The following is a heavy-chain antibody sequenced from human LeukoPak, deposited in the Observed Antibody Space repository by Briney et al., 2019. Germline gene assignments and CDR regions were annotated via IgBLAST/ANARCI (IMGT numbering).Heavy chain of an antibody. CDR3: ARADPVAGTVVDY. J-gene: IGHJ4*02. V-gene: IGHV4-59*01. Sequence: SSETLSLTCTVSGGSISSYYWSWIRHPPGKGLEWIGYIYYSGSTNYNPSLKSRFTISVDTSKNQFSLKLSSVTAADTAVYYWARADPVAGTVVDYWGQGTLVIVSS. CDR2: IYYSGST. CDR1: GGSISSYY. D-gene: IGHD6-19*01.